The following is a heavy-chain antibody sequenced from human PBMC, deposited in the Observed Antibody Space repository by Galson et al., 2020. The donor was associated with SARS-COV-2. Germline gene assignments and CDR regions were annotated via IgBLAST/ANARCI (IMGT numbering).Heavy chain of an antibody. CDR3: ARGSDYGSYYFDY. Sequence: GESLKISCAASGFTFSDYYMSWIRQAPGKGLEWVSYISSSSSYTNYADSVKGRFTISRDNAKNSLYLQMNSLRAEDTAVYYCARGSDYGSYYFDYWGQGTLVTVSS. D-gene: IGHD4-17*01. J-gene: IGHJ4*02. CDR2: ISSSSSYT. V-gene: IGHV3-11*06. CDR1: GFTFSDYY.